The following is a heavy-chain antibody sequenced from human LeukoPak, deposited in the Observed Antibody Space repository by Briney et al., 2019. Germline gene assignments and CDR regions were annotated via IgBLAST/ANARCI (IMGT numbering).Heavy chain of an antibody. CDR3: ARDLGGSYYYGMDV. J-gene: IGHJ6*02. Sequence: PGGSLRLSCAASGFTVSSNYMSWVRQAPGKGLEWVSVIYSGGSTYYADSVKGRFTISRDNFKNTLYLQMNSLRAEDTAVYYCARDLGGSYYYGMDVWGQGTTVTVSS. CDR2: IYSGGST. CDR1: GFTVSSNY. V-gene: IGHV3-66*01. D-gene: IGHD1-26*01.